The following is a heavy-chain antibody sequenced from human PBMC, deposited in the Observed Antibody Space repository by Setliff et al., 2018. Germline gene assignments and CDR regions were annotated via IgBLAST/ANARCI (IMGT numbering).Heavy chain of an antibody. CDR3: VRVTNWGLDLRFDP. J-gene: IGHJ5*02. Sequence: SETLSLTCIVSGASIREYYWSWVRQPPGKGLEWIGNLYYNGGTSHNPSFEDRVSISRDTSKNQFSLTVQSVTAADTAAYYCVRVTNWGLDLRFDPWGQGILVTVSS. D-gene: IGHD7-27*01. CDR1: GASIREYY. CDR2: LYYNGGT. V-gene: IGHV4-59*01.